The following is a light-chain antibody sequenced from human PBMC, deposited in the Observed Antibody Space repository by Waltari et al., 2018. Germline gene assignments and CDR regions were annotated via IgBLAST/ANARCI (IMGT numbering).Light chain of an antibody. J-gene: IGKJ4*01. CDR2: AAS. V-gene: IGKV3-15*01. Sequence: EILMTQSPGTLSVSPGETATLSCRASQSLSRNLAWYQLKPGQAPRLLIYAASTRATGIPARFSGSGSGTEFTLTISSLQSEDFAVYYCQQHSDWPPLTFGGGTKVEIK. CDR3: QQHSDWPPLT. CDR1: QSLSRN.